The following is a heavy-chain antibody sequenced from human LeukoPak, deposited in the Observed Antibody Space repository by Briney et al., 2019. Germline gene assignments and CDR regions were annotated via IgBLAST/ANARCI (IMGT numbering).Heavy chain of an antibody. D-gene: IGHD2-8*01. V-gene: IGHV1-2*06. CDR3: ARDFRYCTNGVCSIMSY. Sequence: ASVKVSCTASGYTFTGYYMHWVRQAPGQGLEWMGRINPNSGGTNYAQKFQGRVTMTRDTSISTAYMELSRLRSDDTAVYYCARDFRYCTNGVCSIMSYWGQGTLVTVSS. J-gene: IGHJ4*02. CDR1: GYTFTGYY. CDR2: INPNSGGT.